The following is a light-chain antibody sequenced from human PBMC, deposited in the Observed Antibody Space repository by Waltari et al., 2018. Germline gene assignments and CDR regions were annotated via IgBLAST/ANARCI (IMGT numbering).Light chain of an antibody. CDR1: QSVVGNY. J-gene: IGKJ2*02. CDR3: QQYGNTPLCT. Sequence: EVVVTQSSGTLSLSPGERATLSCRASQSVVGNYLAWYQQNRGQAPRVLIYAASHRATGTPDRFSSSRSATDFTITISRLEPDDSAVYYCQQYGNTPLCTFGQGTKLEIK. V-gene: IGKV3-20*01. CDR2: AAS.